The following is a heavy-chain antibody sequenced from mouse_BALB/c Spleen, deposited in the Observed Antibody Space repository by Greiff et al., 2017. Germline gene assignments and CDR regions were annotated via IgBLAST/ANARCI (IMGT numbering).Heavy chain of an antibody. CDR2: IWSGGST. J-gene: IGHJ1*01. V-gene: IGHV2-2*02. CDR1: GFSLTSYG. D-gene: IGHD1-3*01. CDR3: ARMGAPHWYFDV. Sequence: QVHVKQSGPGLVQPSQSLSITCTVSGFSLTSYGVHWVRQSPGKGLEWLGVIWSGGSTDYNAAFISRLSISKDNSKSQVFFKMNSLQANDTAIYYCARMGAPHWYFDVWGAGTTVTVSS.